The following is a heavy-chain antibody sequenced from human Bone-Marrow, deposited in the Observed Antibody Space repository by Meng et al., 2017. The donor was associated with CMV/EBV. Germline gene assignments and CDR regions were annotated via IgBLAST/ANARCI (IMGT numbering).Heavy chain of an antibody. J-gene: IGHJ1*01. CDR1: GATFNNYM. CDR3: ARGRLPEYCTRTNCHHGEYFQE. CDR2: VIPILEIP. V-gene: IGHV1-69*10. D-gene: IGHD2-2*01. Sequence: SVKFSCKAFGATFNNYMISWVRQAPGRGPEWMGGVIPILEIPNYAQKFQGRVTITADKSTSTSYMELSSLTSEDTAVYYCARGRLPEYCTRTNCHHGEYFQEWGQSALVTVSS.